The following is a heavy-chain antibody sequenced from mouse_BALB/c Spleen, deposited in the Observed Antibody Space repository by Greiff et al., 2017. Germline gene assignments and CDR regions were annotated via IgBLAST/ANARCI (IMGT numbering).Heavy chain of an antibody. Sequence: VKLQESGAELVRPGTSVKVSCKASGYAFTNYLIEWVKQRPGQGLEWIGVINPGSGGTNYNEKFKGKATLTADKSSSTAYMQLSSLTSDDSAVYFCASRSTNYAMDYWGQGTSVTVSS. CDR2: INPGSGGT. CDR3: ASRSTNYAMDY. V-gene: IGHV1-54*03. J-gene: IGHJ4*01. CDR1: GYAFTNYL. D-gene: IGHD2-1*01.